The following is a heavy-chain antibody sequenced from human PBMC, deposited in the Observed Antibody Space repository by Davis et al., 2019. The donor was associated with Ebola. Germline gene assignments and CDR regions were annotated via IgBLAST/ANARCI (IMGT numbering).Heavy chain of an antibody. D-gene: IGHD6-13*01. CDR3: AKRMAAPGLYFDY. CDR2: ISGSGGST. CDR1: GFTFSSYA. Sequence: GGSLRLSCAASGFTFSSYAMSWVRQAPGKGLEWVSAISGSGGSTYYADSVKGRFTISRDTSKNSLYLQMNSLRAEDTAIYYCAKRMAAPGLYFDYWGQGTLVTVSS. V-gene: IGHV3-23*01. J-gene: IGHJ4*02.